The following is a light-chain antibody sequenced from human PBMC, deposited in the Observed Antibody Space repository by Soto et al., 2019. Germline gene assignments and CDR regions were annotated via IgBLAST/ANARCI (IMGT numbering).Light chain of an antibody. CDR2: DAS. Sequence: EIVLTQSPATLSLSPGERATLSFGASQSFSSYLAWYQQKPGQAPRLLIYDASNRATGIPARFSGSGSGTDFTLTISSLEPEDFAVYYCQQRSNWPPITFGQGTRLEIK. V-gene: IGKV3-11*01. CDR1: QSFSSY. J-gene: IGKJ5*01. CDR3: QQRSNWPPIT.